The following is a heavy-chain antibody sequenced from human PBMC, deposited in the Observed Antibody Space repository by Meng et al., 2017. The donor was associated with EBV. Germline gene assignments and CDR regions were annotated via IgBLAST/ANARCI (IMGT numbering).Heavy chain of an antibody. D-gene: IGHD6-13*01. CDR1: GDSISSNNHY. V-gene: IGHV4-39*01. J-gene: IGHJ5*02. Sequence: QLQLQESGPGLVKPSETLSLTCRVSGDSISSNNHYWAWIRQPPGKGLEWIGSIYYSGSTYYNPSLKSRVTISVDTSKNQFSLKLSSVTAADTAVYYCARHVLFIAAAGTGWFDPWGQGTLVTVSS. CDR3: ARHVLFIAAAGTGWFDP. CDR2: IYYSGST.